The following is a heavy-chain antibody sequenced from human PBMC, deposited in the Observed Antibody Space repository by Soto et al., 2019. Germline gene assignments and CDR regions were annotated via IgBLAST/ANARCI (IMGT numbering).Heavy chain of an antibody. D-gene: IGHD1-20*01. Sequence: ASVKVSCKASGYTFTSYAMHWVRQAPGQRLEWMGWINAGNGNTKYPQKFQGRVTITRDTSASTAYMELSSLRSEDTAVYYCARVRYNWNQKGAFDIWGQGTMVTVSS. V-gene: IGHV1-3*01. CDR1: GYTFTSYA. J-gene: IGHJ3*02. CDR3: ARVRYNWNQKGAFDI. CDR2: INAGNGNT.